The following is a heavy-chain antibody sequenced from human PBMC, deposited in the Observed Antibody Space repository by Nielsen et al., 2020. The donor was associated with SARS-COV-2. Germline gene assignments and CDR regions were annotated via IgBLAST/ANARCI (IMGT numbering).Heavy chain of an antibody. CDR3: ARVGGGSYFDY. D-gene: IGHD1-26*01. V-gene: IGHV3-21*01. J-gene: IGHJ4*02. Sequence: GESLKISCAASGFTFSSYSMNWVRQAPGKGLEWVSSISSSSSYIYYADSVKGRFTISRDNAKNTLYLQMNSLRAEDTAVYYCARVGGGSYFDYWGQGTLVTVSS. CDR1: GFTFSSYS. CDR2: ISSSSSYI.